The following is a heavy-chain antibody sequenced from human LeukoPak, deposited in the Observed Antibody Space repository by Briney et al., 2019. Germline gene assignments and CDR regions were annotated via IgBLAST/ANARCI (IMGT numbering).Heavy chain of an antibody. CDR1: GGSISSYY. J-gene: IGHJ4*02. D-gene: IGHD4-23*01. CDR2: IYYSGST. V-gene: IGHV4-59*01. Sequence: NSSGTLSLTCTVSGGSISSYYWSWIRQPPGKGLEWIGYIYYSGSTNYNPSLKSRVTISVDTSKNQFSLKLSSVTAADTAVYYCARIIGGNYIYYFDYWGQGTLVTVSS. CDR3: ARIIGGNYIYYFDY.